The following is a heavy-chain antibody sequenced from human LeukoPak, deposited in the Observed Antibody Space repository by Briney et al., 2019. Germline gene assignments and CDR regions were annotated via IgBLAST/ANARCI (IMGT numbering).Heavy chain of an antibody. J-gene: IGHJ4*02. V-gene: IGHV3-74*01. Sequence: PGGSLRLSCAASGFSFSSNLMHWVRQAPGKGLVWVSHINSDGRSTRYADSVKGRFTISRDNAKNTLYLQMNSLRAEDTAVYYCARVRGGYYIDYWGQGTQVTVSS. CDR2: INSDGRST. CDR3: ARVRGGYYIDY. D-gene: IGHD3-3*01. CDR1: GFSFSSNL.